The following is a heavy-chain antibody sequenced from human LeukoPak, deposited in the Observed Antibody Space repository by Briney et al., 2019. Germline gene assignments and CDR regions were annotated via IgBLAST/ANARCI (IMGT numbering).Heavy chain of an antibody. V-gene: IGHV1-2*02. Sequence: GASLKVSCKASGYTFTDYYMHWVRQAPGQGLEWMGWIYPNSGGTNYAQKFQGRVTMTRDTSISTAYMELSRLRSDDTAVYYCARSDQFPYYMDVWGKGTTVTVSS. CDR3: ARSDQFPYYMDV. CDR2: IYPNSGGT. J-gene: IGHJ6*03. D-gene: IGHD2-2*01. CDR1: GYTFTDYY.